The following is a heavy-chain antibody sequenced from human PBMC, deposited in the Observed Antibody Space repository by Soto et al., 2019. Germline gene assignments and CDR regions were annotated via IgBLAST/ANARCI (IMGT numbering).Heavy chain of an antibody. CDR3: AKSADSSGYLTFSLGY. CDR1: GFTFSSYA. J-gene: IGHJ4*02. V-gene: IGHV3-23*01. D-gene: IGHD3-22*01. CDR2: ISVSGGST. Sequence: VGALRLSCSASGFTFSSYAMSWVRQAPGKGLEWVSAISVSGGSTYYADSVKGRFTISRDNSKNTLYLQMNSLRAEDTAVYYCAKSADSSGYLTFSLGYWGQGTLVTVSS.